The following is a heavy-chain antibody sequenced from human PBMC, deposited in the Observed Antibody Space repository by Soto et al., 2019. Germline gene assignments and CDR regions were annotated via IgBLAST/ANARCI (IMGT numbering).Heavy chain of an antibody. J-gene: IGHJ5*02. CDR1: GGSFSGYY. V-gene: IGHV4-34*01. CDR2: INHSGST. Sequence: SETLSLTCAVYGGSFSGYYWSWIRQPPGKGLEWIGEINHSGSTNYNPSLESRVTISVDTSKNQFSLKLSSVTAADTAVYYCARGLDIVVVPAASRDWFDPWGQGTLVTVSS. D-gene: IGHD2-2*03. CDR3: ARGLDIVVVPAASRDWFDP.